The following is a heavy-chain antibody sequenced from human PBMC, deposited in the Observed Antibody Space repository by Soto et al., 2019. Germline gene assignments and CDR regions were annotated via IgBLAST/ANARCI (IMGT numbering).Heavy chain of an antibody. CDR2: IKSDGSGT. Sequence: EVQLVESGGGLVQPGGSLTLSCAASGFTFSSYWMHWVRQAPGKGLVWVARIKSDGSGTIYADSVKGRLTISRDNARNNLYLQMNSLRAEDTAVYFCARGDGDYYDGNGYLGRHWGQGTLVTVSS. CDR1: GFTFSSYW. D-gene: IGHD3-22*01. V-gene: IGHV3-74*01. J-gene: IGHJ4*02. CDR3: ARGDGDYYDGNGYLGRH.